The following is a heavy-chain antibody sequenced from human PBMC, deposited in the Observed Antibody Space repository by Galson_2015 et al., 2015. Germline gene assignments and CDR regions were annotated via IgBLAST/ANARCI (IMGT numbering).Heavy chain of an antibody. D-gene: IGHD3-10*01. J-gene: IGHJ4*02. CDR2: IKSKSEGGTT. Sequence: SLRLSCAGSGFTFSNAWMNWVRQAPGKGLEWVGRIKSKSEGGTTDYTAPVKGRFTISRDDSKATVYPRMNSLKIEDTAVYFCATGDLVRGVGFDYWGQGTLVTVSS. CDR3: ATGDLVRGVGFDY. CDR1: GFTFSNAW. V-gene: IGHV3-15*01.